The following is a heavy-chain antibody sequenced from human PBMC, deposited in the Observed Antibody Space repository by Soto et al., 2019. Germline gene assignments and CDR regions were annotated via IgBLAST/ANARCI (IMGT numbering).Heavy chain of an antibody. CDR2: IRSKANNYAT. J-gene: IGHJ4*02. V-gene: IGHV3-73*01. CDR1: GFIFSGSA. CDR3: TTRGDGYNADYDY. D-gene: IGHD5-12*01. Sequence: PGGSLRLSCAASGFIFSGSAIHWVRQASGEGLEWVGRIRSKANNYATACAASLKGRFTISRDDSKNTAYLQMNSLKTEDTAVYYCTTRGDGYNADYDYWGQGTLVTVSS.